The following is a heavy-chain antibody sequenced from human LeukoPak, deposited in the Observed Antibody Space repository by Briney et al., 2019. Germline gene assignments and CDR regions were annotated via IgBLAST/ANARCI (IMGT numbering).Heavy chain of an antibody. CDR1: GGFISSYY. CDR3: ARDRGYYDSSGYYFSYFDY. J-gene: IGHJ4*02. CDR2: IYYSGST. Sequence: SETLSLTCTVSGGFISSYYWSWIRQPPGKGLEWIGYIYYSGSTNYNPSLKSRVTISVDTSKNQFSLKLSSVTAADTAVYYCARDRGYYDSSGYYFSYFDYWGQGTLVTVSS. V-gene: IGHV4-59*01. D-gene: IGHD3-22*01.